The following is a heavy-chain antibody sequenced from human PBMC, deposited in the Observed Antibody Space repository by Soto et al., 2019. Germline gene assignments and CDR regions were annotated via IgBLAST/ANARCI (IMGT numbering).Heavy chain of an antibody. Sequence: PGGSLRLSCAASGFTFDDYSVHWVRQAPGKGLEWVSLISWDGYSTFYADSVKGRFTISRDNSKNSLYLQMNSLTTEDTAFYYCVKDGAVTDYTYLDSWGQGALVTVSS. D-gene: IGHD4-4*01. V-gene: IGHV3-43*01. J-gene: IGHJ4*02. CDR3: VKDGAVTDYTYLDS. CDR2: ISWDGYST. CDR1: GFTFDDYS.